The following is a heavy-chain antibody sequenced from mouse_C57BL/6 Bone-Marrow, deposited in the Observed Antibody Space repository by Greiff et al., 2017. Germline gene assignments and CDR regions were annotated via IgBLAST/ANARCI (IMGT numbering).Heavy chain of an antibody. J-gene: IGHJ2*01. CDR3: ARERGRGFYRGFDY. V-gene: IGHV14-2*01. D-gene: IGHD2-1*01. CDR2: IDPEDGDT. CDR1: GFNIKDYY. Sequence: EVQLQESGAELVKPGASVKLSCTASGFNIKDYYMHWVKQRTEQGLEWIGRIDPEDGDTKYAPKFQGKATLTADTSSNKVYLQLSSLTSTDTDFYCCARERGRGFYRGFDYWGQGTTLTVSS.